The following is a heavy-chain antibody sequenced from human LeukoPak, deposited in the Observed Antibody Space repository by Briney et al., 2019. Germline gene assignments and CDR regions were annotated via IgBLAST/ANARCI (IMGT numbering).Heavy chain of an antibody. CDR1: GFTFSSYW. V-gene: IGHV3-7*01. J-gene: IGHJ4*02. CDR2: INHNGNVN. D-gene: IGHD4-23*01. CDR3: ARGGNDYGGNTRFDY. Sequence: GGSLRLSCAASGFTFSSYWMNWARQAPGKGLEWVASINHNGNVNYYVDSVKDRFTISRDNAKNSLYLQMSNLRAEDTAVYYCARGGNDYGGNTRFDYWGQGTLVTVSS.